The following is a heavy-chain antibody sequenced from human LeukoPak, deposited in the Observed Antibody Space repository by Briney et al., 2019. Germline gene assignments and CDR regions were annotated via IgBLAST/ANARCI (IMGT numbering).Heavy chain of an antibody. CDR3: ARDGDWAGGAFDI. CDR1: GYTFTGYY. D-gene: IGHD2-21*01. V-gene: IGHV7-4-1*02. CDR2: INTNTGNP. J-gene: IGHJ3*02. Sequence: ASVKVSCKASGYTFTGYYMHWVRQAPGQGLEWMGWINTNTGNPTYAQGFTGRFVFSLDTSVSTAYLQISSLKAEDTAVYYCARDGDWAGGAFDIWGQGAKVTVSS.